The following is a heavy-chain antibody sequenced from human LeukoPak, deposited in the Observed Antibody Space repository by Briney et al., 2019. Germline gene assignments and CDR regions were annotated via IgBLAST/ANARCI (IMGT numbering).Heavy chain of an antibody. V-gene: IGHV4-34*01. CDR1: GGSFSGYY. Sequence: SETLSLTCAVYGGSFSGYYWSWIRQPPGKGLEWSGEINHSGSTNYNPSLKSRVTISVDTSKNQFSLKLSSVTAADTAVYYCARGSGQIAARPSYFDYWGQGTLVTVSS. CDR3: ARGSGQIAARPSYFDY. J-gene: IGHJ4*02. CDR2: INHSGST. D-gene: IGHD6-6*01.